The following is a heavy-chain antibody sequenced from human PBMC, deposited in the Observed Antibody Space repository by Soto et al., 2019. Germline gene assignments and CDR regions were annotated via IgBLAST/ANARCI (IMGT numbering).Heavy chain of an antibody. CDR3: ASSPGGYCSSTSCRXLGNYYGMDV. D-gene: IGHD2-2*01. CDR2: IDPSDSYT. J-gene: IGHJ6*02. Sequence: GESLKISCKGSGYSFTSYWISWVRQMPGKGLEWMGRIDPSDSYTNYSPSFQGHVTISADKSISTAYLQWSSLKASDTAMYYCASSPGGYCSSTSCRXLGNYYGMDVWGQGTTVTVSS. V-gene: IGHV5-10-1*01. CDR1: GYSFTSYW.